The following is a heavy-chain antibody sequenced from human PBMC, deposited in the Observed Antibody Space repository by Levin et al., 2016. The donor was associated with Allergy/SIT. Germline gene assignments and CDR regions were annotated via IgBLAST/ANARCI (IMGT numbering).Heavy chain of an antibody. CDR3: ARDTLAAAEYYYYYGMDV. V-gene: IGHV3-7*03. Sequence: VRQAPGKGLEWVANIKQDGSEKYYVDSVKGRFTISRDNAKNSLYLQMNSLRAEDTAVYYCARDTLAAAEYYYYYGMDVWGQGTTVTVSS. CDR2: IKQDGSEK. J-gene: IGHJ6*02. D-gene: IGHD6-13*01.